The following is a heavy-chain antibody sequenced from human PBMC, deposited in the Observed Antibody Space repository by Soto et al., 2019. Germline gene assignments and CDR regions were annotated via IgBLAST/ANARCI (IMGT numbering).Heavy chain of an antibody. V-gene: IGHV1-69*01. D-gene: IGHD2-2*01. Sequence: QVQLVQSGAEVKKPGSSVKVSCKASGGTFSSYAISWVRQAPGQGLEWRGGIIPISGTANYAQKFQGRVTITADESTSTAYMELSSLRSEDTAVYYCARSQGSSTSLEIYYYYSYGMDVWGQGTMVTVSS. CDR1: GGTFSSYA. CDR3: ARSQGSSTSLEIYYYYSYGMDV. J-gene: IGHJ6*02. CDR2: IIPISGTA.